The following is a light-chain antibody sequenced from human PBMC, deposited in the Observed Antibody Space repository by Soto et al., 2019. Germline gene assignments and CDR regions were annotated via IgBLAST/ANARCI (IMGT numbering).Light chain of an antibody. J-gene: IGLJ2*01. CDR2: LNRDGSH. Sequence: QLVLTQSPSASASLGASVKLTCTLSSGHSDYGIAWHQQQPDKGPRYLMKLNRDGSHNKGDGIPDRFSGSNSGAERYLIISCLLSGVGVDYFCQTWDTVVVFGGGTKLTVL. CDR3: QTWDTVVV. CDR1: SGHSDYG. V-gene: IGLV4-69*01.